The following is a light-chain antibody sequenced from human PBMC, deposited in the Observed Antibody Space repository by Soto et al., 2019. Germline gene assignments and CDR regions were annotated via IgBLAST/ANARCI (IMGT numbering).Light chain of an antibody. CDR2: EVT. J-gene: IGLJ1*01. CDR1: RSDVGGYNY. CDR3: TSYTRSITYV. Sequence: QSVLTQPASVSGSPGQSITISCTGTRSDVGGYNYVSWYQQHPGKAPKVVIYEVTYRPAGVSNRFSGSKSGNTAYLTISGLQAEDEADYYCTSYTRSITYVFGTGTKVTVL. V-gene: IGLV2-14*03.